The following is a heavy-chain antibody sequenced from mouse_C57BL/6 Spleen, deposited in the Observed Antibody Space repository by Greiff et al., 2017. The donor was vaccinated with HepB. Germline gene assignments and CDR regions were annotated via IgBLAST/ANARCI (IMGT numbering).Heavy chain of an antibody. V-gene: IGHV5-16*01. CDR3: ARGYGSSLLDY. D-gene: IGHD1-1*01. Sequence: EVMLVESEGGLVQPGSSMKLSCTASGFTFSDYYMDWVRQVPEKGLEWVANINYDGSSTYYLDSLKSRFIISRDNAKNILYLQMSSLKSEDTSTYYCARGYGSSLLDYWGQGTTLTVSS. CDR2: INYDGSST. J-gene: IGHJ2*01. CDR1: GFTFSDYY.